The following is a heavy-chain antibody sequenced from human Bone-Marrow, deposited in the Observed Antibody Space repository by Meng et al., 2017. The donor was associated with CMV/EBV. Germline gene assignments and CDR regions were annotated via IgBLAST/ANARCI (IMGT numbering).Heavy chain of an antibody. V-gene: IGHV3-48*03. CDR3: ARPTYSSSWYQFDY. J-gene: IGHJ4*02. D-gene: IGHD6-13*01. CDR1: GFSFSSYD. Sequence: GESLKISCVASGFSFSSYDMNWVRQAPGKGPEWVSYISSSDATVYYADSVRGRFTISRDNAKNSLYLQMNSLRAEDTAVYECARPTYSSSWYQFDYWGQGTLVTVSS. CDR2: ISSSDATV.